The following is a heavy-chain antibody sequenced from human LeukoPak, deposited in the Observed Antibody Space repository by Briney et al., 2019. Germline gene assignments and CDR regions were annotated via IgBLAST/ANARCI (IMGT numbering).Heavy chain of an antibody. CDR2: FDPEDGET. D-gene: IGHD2-2*03. Sequence: ASVKVSCKVSGYTLTELSMHWVRQAPGKGLEWMGGFDPEDGETIYAQKFQGRVTMTEDTSTDTAYMELSSLRSEDTAVYYCATVGPYIVDIAGPYYYGMDVWGQGTTVTVSS. CDR1: GYTLTELS. J-gene: IGHJ6*02. V-gene: IGHV1-24*01. CDR3: ATVGPYIVDIAGPYYYGMDV.